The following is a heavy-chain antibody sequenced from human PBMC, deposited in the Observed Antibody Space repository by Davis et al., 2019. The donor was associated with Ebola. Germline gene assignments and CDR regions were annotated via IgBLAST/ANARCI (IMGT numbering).Heavy chain of an antibody. V-gene: IGHV3-11*01. J-gene: IGHJ4*02. CDR2: ISNGGSTI. D-gene: IGHD2-15*01. CDR1: GFTFSDYY. Sequence: GESLKISCAASGFTFSDYYMNWIRQAPGKGLEWVSYISNGGSTIYYADSVKGRFTISRDNAKSSLYLQMNSLRVEDAAVYYCARGGRGLSGHWGQGTLVTVSS. CDR3: ARGGRGLSGH.